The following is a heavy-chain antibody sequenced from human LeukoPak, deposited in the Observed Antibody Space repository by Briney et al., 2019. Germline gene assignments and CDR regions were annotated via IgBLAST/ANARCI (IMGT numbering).Heavy chain of an antibody. CDR2: ISISGDTT. CDR3: RAWLGTFDL. V-gene: IGHV3-23*01. CDR1: GFTFSSHA. J-gene: IGHJ3*01. Sequence: QPGGSLRLSCGASGFTFSSHAMTWVRQAPGKGLEWVSAISISGDTTYYADAVKGRFTISRDNSKNTVYLQMNSLRAEDTAVYYCRAWLGTFDLWGQGTTVIVSS. D-gene: IGHD5-12*01.